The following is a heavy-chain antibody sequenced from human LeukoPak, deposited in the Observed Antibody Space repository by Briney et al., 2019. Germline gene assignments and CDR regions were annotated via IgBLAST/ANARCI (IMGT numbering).Heavy chain of an antibody. CDR3: ARVRIYGSGSDHFDY. Sequence: GASVKVSCKASGYTFTGYYMHWVRQAPGQGLEWMGWINPNSGGTNYAQKFQGRVTMTRDTSISTAYMELSRLRSDDTAVYYCARVRIYGSGSDHFDYWGQGTLVTVSS. V-gene: IGHV1-2*02. CDR1: GYTFTGYY. CDR2: INPNSGGT. D-gene: IGHD3-10*01. J-gene: IGHJ4*02.